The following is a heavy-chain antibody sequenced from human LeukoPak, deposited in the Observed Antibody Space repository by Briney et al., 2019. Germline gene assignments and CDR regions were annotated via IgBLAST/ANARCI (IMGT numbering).Heavy chain of an antibody. CDR1: GGSISSYY. J-gene: IGHJ5*02. V-gene: IGHV4-59*08. Sequence: PSETLSLTCTVSGGSISSYYWSWIRQPPGKGLEWIGYIYYSGSTNYNPSLKSRVTISVDTSKNQFSLKLSSVTAADTAVYYCARASTVTTKNWFDPWGQGTLVTVSS. CDR2: IYYSGST. D-gene: IGHD4-17*01. CDR3: ARASTVTTKNWFDP.